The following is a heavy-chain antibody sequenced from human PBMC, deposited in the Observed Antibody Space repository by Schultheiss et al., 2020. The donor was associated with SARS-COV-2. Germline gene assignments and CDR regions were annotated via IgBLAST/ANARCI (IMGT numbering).Heavy chain of an antibody. Sequence: GGSLRLSCAASGFTFSNYWMQWVRQAPGKGLVWVSHINSDGSSTTYADSVKGRFTISRDNAKNTLYLQMNSLRAEDTAVYYCAKADCGGDCYSDYYYYMDVWGKGTTVTVSS. D-gene: IGHD2-21*01. CDR1: GFTFSNYW. CDR3: AKADCGGDCYSDYYYYMDV. J-gene: IGHJ6*03. CDR2: INSDGSST. V-gene: IGHV3-74*01.